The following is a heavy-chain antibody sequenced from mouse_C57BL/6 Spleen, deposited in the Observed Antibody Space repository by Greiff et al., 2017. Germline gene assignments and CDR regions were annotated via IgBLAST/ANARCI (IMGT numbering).Heavy chain of an antibody. Sequence: EVMLVESEGGLVQPGSSMKLSCTASGFTFSDYYMAWVRQVPEKGLEWVANINYDGSSTYYLDSLKSRFIISRENATNILYLQMSSLKSEDTATYYCARDRPPWGYFDYWGQGTTLTVSS. CDR2: INYDGSST. V-gene: IGHV5-16*01. CDR3: ARDRPPWGYFDY. J-gene: IGHJ2*01. CDR1: GFTFSDYY.